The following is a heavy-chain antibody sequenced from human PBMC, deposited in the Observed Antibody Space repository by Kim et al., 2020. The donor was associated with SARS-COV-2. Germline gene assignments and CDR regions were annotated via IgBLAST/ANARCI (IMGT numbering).Heavy chain of an antibody. J-gene: IGHJ6*02. Sequence: ASVKVSCKASGYTFTSYDINWVRQATGQGLEWMGWLNPNSGNTGYAQKFQGRVTMTRNTSISTAYMELSSLRSEDTAVYYCARGTKYYDFWSGFIPADNYYYYGMDVWGQGTTVTVSS. CDR2: LNPNSGNT. CDR3: ARGTKYYDFWSGFIPADNYYYYGMDV. V-gene: IGHV1-8*01. D-gene: IGHD3-3*01. CDR1: GYTFTSYD.